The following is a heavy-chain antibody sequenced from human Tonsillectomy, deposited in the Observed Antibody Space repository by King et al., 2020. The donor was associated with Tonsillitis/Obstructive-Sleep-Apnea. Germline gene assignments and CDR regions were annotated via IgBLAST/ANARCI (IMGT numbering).Heavy chain of an antibody. CDR1: GYSFTSYW. J-gene: IGHJ6*03. Sequence: ERQLVQSGAEVKKPGESLKISCKASGYSFTSYWIGGVRQMPGKGLDWMGIIYPGDSDTRYSPSFQGQVTISAHKSISTAYLHGRSLKASDTAMYYCASRSSSTYYYYMDVWGKGTTVTVSS. V-gene: IGHV5-51*01. CDR3: ASRSSSTYYYYMDV. CDR2: IYPGDSDT. D-gene: IGHD6-6*01.